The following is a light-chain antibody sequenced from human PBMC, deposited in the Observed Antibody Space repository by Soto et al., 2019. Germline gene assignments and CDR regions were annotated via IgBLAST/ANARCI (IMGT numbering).Light chain of an antibody. CDR3: GSWDSSLSAYV. J-gene: IGLJ1*01. V-gene: IGLV1-51*01. CDR2: DDD. CDR1: SSNIGGNS. Sequence: QSVLTQPPWVSAAPGQRVTGSCSGSSSNIGGNSVSWYQQLPGTAPKLLIYDDDKRPSGIPDRFSGSKSGTSATLGITGFQTGDEADYYCGSWDSSLSAYVFGTGTKVTVL.